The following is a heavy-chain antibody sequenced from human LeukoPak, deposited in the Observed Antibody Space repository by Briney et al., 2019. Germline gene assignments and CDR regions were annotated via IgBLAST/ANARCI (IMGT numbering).Heavy chain of an antibody. CDR2: ISFDGSNK. V-gene: IGHV3-30*03. CDR1: GFTFSTYG. J-gene: IGHJ4*02. D-gene: IGHD3/OR15-3a*01. CDR3: ARDLDSSLDY. Sequence: GESLRLSCAASGFTFSTYGMHWVRQAPGKGLEWVAVISFDGSNKYYADSVKGRFTISRDNSKNTLYLQMNSLRAEDTAVYYCARDLDSSLDYWGQGTLVTVSS.